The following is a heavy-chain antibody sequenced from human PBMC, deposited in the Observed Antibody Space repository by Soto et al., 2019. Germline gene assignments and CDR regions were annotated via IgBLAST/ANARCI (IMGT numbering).Heavy chain of an antibody. D-gene: IGHD1-26*01. CDR1: GFTFSIYT. Sequence: EVQLLESGGGLVQPAGSLRLSCAASGFTFSIYTMSWFRQAPGKGLEWVSSIYGNGRSTFYSASVKGRFTISRDNSGNTVYLQMSSLRAEDTAIYYCAKDFTPDSRWDIDYWGQGILVTVSS. J-gene: IGHJ4*02. CDR2: IYGNGRST. V-gene: IGHV3-23*01. CDR3: AKDFTPDSRWDIDY.